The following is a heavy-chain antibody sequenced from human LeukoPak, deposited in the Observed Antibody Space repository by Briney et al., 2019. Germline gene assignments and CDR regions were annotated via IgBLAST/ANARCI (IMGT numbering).Heavy chain of an antibody. CDR1: GFTFSSYA. CDR2: ISYDGSNK. J-gene: IGHJ4*02. Sequence: RSLRLSCAASGFTFSSYAMHWVRQAPGKGLQWVTVISYDGSNKYYADSVKGRFTISRDNSKNTLYLQMNSLRAEDTAVYYCARETYYYDSSGYDNFDYWGQGTLVTVSS. V-gene: IGHV3-30-3*01. D-gene: IGHD3-22*01. CDR3: ARETYYYDSSGYDNFDY.